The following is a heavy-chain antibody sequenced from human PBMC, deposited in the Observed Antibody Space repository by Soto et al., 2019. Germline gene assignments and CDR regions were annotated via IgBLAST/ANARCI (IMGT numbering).Heavy chain of an antibody. D-gene: IGHD6-13*01. V-gene: IGHV3-11*01. CDR3: ARPLRGGSSSWSAEYFQH. CDR1: GFTFSDYY. J-gene: IGHJ1*01. Sequence: QVQLVESGGGLVKPGGSLRLSCAASGFTFSDYYMSWIRQAPGKGLEWVSYISSSGSTIYYADSVKGRFTISRDNAKNPLYLQMNSLRAEDTAVYYCARPLRGGSSSWSAEYFQHWGQGTLVTVSS. CDR2: ISSSGSTI.